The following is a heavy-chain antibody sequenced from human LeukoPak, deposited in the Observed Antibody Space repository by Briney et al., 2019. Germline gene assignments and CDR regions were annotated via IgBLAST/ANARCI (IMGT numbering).Heavy chain of an antibody. Sequence: SETLSLTCTVSGGSISSSSYYWGWIRQPPGKGLEWIGRIYYSGSTYYNPSLKSRVTISVDTSKNQFSLKLSSQTAADTAVYYCARAAGPENYGAGCIIDYWGQGTLVTVSS. CDR2: IYYSGST. CDR3: ARAAGPENYGAGCIIDY. V-gene: IGHV4-39*01. D-gene: IGHD3-10*01. J-gene: IGHJ4*02. CDR1: GGSISSSSYY.